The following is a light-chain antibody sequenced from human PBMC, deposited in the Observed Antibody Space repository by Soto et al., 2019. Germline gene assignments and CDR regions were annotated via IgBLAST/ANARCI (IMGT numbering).Light chain of an antibody. CDR3: QQYCSSGFT. V-gene: IGKV3-20*01. CDR1: QSVSSSY. CDR2: GAS. J-gene: IGKJ3*01. Sequence: EIVLTQSPGTLSLSPGERATLSCRASQSVSSSYLAWYQQKPGQAPRLLIYGASSRATGIPDRFSGSGSGTDFTLTISRLEPEDFAVYYGQQYCSSGFTFGPGTKVDIK.